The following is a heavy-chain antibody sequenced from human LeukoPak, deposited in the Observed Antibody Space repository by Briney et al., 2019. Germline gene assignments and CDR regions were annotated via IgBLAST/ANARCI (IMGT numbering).Heavy chain of an antibody. J-gene: IGHJ6*02. Sequence: ASVKVSCKASGYTFTGYYMHWVRQAPGQGLEWMGWINPNSGGTNYAQKFQGRVTMTRDTSISTAYMELSRLRSDDTAVYYCARGRSSGWYDYYYYGMDVWGQGTTVTVSS. D-gene: IGHD6-19*01. CDR3: ARGRSSGWYDYYYYGMDV. CDR2: INPNSGGT. V-gene: IGHV1-2*02. CDR1: GYTFTGYY.